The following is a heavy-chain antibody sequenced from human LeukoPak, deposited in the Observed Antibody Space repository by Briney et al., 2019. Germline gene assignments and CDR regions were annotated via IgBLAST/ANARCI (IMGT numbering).Heavy chain of an antibody. Sequence: RASVKVSCKASGYTFTGYYMHWVRQAPGQGLEWMGWINPNSGGTNYAQKLQGRVTMTTDTSTSTAYMELRSLRSDDTAVYYCARNRDYYDSSGYLKFDYWGQGTLVTVSS. CDR3: ARNRDYYDSSGYLKFDY. D-gene: IGHD3-22*01. CDR2: INPNSGGT. J-gene: IGHJ4*02. V-gene: IGHV1-2*02. CDR1: GYTFTGYY.